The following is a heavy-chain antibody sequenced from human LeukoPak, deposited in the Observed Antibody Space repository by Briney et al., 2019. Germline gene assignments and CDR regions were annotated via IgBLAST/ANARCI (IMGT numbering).Heavy chain of an antibody. CDR3: ARARTIFGASKTFDY. Sequence: TGGVLRLSCAASGFTFSSYSMNWVRQAPGKGLEWVAVISYDGSNKYYADSVKGRFTISRDNSKNTLYLQMNSLRAEDTAVYYCARARTIFGASKTFDYWGQGTLVTVSS. CDR1: GFTFSSYS. V-gene: IGHV3-30*03. CDR2: ISYDGSNK. D-gene: IGHD3-3*01. J-gene: IGHJ4*02.